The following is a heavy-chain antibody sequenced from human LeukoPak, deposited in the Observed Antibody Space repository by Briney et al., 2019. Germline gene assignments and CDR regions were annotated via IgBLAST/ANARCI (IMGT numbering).Heavy chain of an antibody. V-gene: IGHV3-7*02. Sequence: GGSLRLSCAASGFTLSTYWMSWVRQAPGKGLEWVGIINHDGRERYHVDSVKGRFTISRENAKNSLYLQMNNLRAEDSAVYYGARFNSGHRLWYFDLWGRGTLVTVSS. CDR2: INHDGRER. CDR3: ARFNSGHRLWYFDL. CDR1: GFTLSTYW. J-gene: IGHJ2*01. D-gene: IGHD6-19*01.